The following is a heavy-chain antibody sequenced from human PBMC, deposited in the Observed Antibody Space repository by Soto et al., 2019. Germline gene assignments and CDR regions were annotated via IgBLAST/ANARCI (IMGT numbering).Heavy chain of an antibody. D-gene: IGHD6-13*01. Sequence: SETLSLTCTVSGGSISSGDYYWSWIRQPPGKGLEWIGYIYYSGSTYYNPSLKSRVTISVDTSKNQFSLKLSSVTAADTAVYYCARDPGTWGRGGHWGQGTLVTVSS. CDR3: ARDPGTWGRGGH. V-gene: IGHV4-30-4*01. CDR1: GGSISSGDYY. CDR2: IYYSGST. J-gene: IGHJ4*02.